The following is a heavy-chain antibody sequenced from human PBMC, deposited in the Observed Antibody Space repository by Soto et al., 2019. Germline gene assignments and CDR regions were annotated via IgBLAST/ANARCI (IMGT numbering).Heavy chain of an antibody. CDR2: IYWDDDK. Sequence: SGPTLGNPTQTLTLTCTFSGFSLSTSGVGVGWIRQPPGKALEWLALIYWDDDKRYSPSLKSRLTIIKDTSKNQVVLTMTNMDPVDTATYYCAHRRSGYSGYAYFDYWGQGTLVTVSS. D-gene: IGHD5-12*01. V-gene: IGHV2-5*02. CDR3: AHRRSGYSGYAYFDY. J-gene: IGHJ4*02. CDR1: GFSLSTSGVG.